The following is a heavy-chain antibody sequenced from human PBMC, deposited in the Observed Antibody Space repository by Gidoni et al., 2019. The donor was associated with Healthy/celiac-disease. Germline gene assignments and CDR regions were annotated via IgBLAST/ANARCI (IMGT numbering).Heavy chain of an antibody. CDR1: GFTFSSYA. CDR2: ISGSGGST. CDR3: AKGGLVYYDSSGYAPDY. D-gene: IGHD3-22*01. J-gene: IGHJ4*02. Sequence: EVQLLESGGGLVQPGGSLRLSCAASGFTFSSYAMSWVRQAPGKGLEWVSAISGSGGSTYYADSVKGRFTISRDNSKNTLYLQMNSLRAEDTAVYYCAKGGLVYYDSSGYAPDYWGQGTLVTVSS. V-gene: IGHV3-23*01.